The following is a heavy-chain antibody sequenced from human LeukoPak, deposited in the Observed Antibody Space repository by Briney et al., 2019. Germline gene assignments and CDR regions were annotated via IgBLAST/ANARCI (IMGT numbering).Heavy chain of an antibody. CDR2: ISGSGGST. Sequence: GGSVRHSCAASGFTFSSYAMSCVRQPPGKGLEWVSAISGSGGSTYYADSVKGRLTSSRDNSKNTLYLQMNSLRAEDTAVYYCAKDTVWAGAIDYWGQGTLVTVSS. CDR3: AKDTVWAGAIDY. V-gene: IGHV3-23*01. J-gene: IGHJ4*02. CDR1: GFTFSSYA. D-gene: IGHD1-26*01.